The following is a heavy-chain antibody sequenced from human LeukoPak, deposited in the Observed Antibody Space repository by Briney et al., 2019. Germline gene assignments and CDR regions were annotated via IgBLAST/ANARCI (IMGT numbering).Heavy chain of an antibody. V-gene: IGHV3-7*01. D-gene: IGHD2-2*01. CDR3: ARTLVEVPGHSDLFDF. J-gene: IGHJ4*02. CDR2: MNPDGSAT. Sequence: LAGGSLRLSCGASGFSFSNFWMSWIRQAPGKGLERVANMNPDGSATYYLDSVKGRFTISRDNAKTSVYLQMNSLRPDDTAVYYCARTLVEVPGHSDLFDFWGQGTLVTVSS. CDR1: GFSFSNFW.